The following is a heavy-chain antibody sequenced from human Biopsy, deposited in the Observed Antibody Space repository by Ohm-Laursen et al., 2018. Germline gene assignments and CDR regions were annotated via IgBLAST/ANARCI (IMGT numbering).Heavy chain of an antibody. CDR3: ARGMRSSGWPYFDS. Sequence: SETLSLTCTVSGDSISSYYWSWIRQPPGKGLQWIGYVYYTGSTDYNPSLQSRVTISVDTSKNHFSLKLSSVTAADTAIYYCARGMRSSGWPYFDSWGQGTLVTVSS. D-gene: IGHD6-19*01. J-gene: IGHJ4*02. CDR2: VYYTGST. V-gene: IGHV4-59*01. CDR1: GDSISSYY.